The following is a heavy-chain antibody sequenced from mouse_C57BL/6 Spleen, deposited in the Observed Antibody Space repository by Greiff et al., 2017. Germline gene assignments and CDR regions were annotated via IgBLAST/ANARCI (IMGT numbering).Heavy chain of an antibody. CDR2: IDPSDSYT. CDR3: AREGGTGMDY. D-gene: IGHD3-3*01. CDR1: GYTFTSYW. V-gene: IGHV1-69*01. J-gene: IGHJ4*01. Sequence: QVQLKQPGAELVMPGASVKLSCKASGYTFTSYWMRWVKQRPGQGLEWIGEIDPSDSYTNYNQKFKGKSTLTVDKSSSTAYMQLSSLTSEDSAVYYCAREGGTGMDYWGQGTSVTVSS.